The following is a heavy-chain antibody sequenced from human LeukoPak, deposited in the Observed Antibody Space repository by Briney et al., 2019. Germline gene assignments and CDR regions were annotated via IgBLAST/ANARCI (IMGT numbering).Heavy chain of an antibody. D-gene: IGHD5-12*01. J-gene: IGHJ6*02. CDR2: IKSKTDGGTT. CDR3: TTRYSGYEPYYAMDV. CDR1: GFTFSNAW. V-gene: IGHV3-15*01. Sequence: GGSLRLSCAASGFTFSNAWMSWVRQAPGKGLEWVGRIKSKTDGGTTDYAAPVKGRFTISRDDSKNTLYLQMNSLKTEDTAVYYCTTRYSGYEPYYAMDVWGRGTTVTVSS.